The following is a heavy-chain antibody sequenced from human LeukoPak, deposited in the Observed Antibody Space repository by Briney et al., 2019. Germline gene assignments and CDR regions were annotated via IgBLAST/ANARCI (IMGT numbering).Heavy chain of an antibody. V-gene: IGHV4-34*01. CDR2: INHSGST. CDR3: ARGSGGSYLSFDY. J-gene: IGHJ4*02. Sequence: PSETLSLTSAVYGGSFCVYYWSWMPTPPGKGLVWSGEINHSGSTNYNPSLKSRVTISVDTSKNQFSLKLGSVTAADTAVYYCARGSGGSYLSFDYWGQGTLVTVSS. CDR1: GGSFCVYY. D-gene: IGHD1-26*01.